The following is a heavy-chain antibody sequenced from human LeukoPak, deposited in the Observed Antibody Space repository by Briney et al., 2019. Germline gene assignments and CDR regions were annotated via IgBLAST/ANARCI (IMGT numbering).Heavy chain of an antibody. Sequence: GESLKISCKGSGYSFTSYWIGWVRQMPGKGLEWMGIIYPGDSDTRYSPSFQGQVTISADKSISTAYLQWSSLKASDTAMYYCARTFPYCSGGSFYGHAFDIWGQGTMVTVSS. CDR1: GYSFTSYW. D-gene: IGHD2-15*01. CDR3: ARTFPYCSGGSFYGHAFDI. CDR2: IYPGDSDT. V-gene: IGHV5-51*01. J-gene: IGHJ3*02.